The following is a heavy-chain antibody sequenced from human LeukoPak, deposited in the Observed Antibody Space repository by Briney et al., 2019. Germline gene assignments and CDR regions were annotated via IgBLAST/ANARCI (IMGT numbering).Heavy chain of an antibody. D-gene: IGHD6-13*01. CDR2: IYYSGST. CDR1: GGSISSSSYY. V-gene: IGHV4-39*01. Sequence: SETLSLTCTVSGGSISSSSYYWGWIRQPPGKGLEWIGSIYYSGSTYYNPSLKSRVTISVDTSKNQFSLKLSSVTAADTAVYYCARGSSWYGFEYWGQGTLVTVSS. J-gene: IGHJ4*02. CDR3: ARGSSWYGFEY.